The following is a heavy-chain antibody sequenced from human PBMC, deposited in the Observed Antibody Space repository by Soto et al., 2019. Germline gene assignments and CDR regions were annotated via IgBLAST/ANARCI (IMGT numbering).Heavy chain of an antibody. CDR3: ARDYCPGGVCYTIFDY. CDR1: GFTFSTYP. CDR2: ISGNGGST. J-gene: IGHJ4*02. Sequence: GGSLRLSCAASGFTFSTYPMHWVRQGPGTGLEYVAGISGNGGSTHYANSVKGRFTISRDSSKSTLYLQMGSLRAEDMAVYYCARDYCPGGVCYTIFDYWGQGTLVTVSS. V-gene: IGHV3-64*01. D-gene: IGHD2-8*02.